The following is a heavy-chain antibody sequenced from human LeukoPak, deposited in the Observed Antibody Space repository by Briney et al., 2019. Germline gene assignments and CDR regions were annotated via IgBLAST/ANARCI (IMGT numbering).Heavy chain of an antibody. Sequence: ASVKVSCKASGYTFTGYYMHWVRQAPGQGLEWMGWINPNSGGTNYAQKFQGRVTMTRDTYLSTAYMELTRLRSADTAVYYCAVPLGAAAGNAASDIWGPGTTVTVSS. CDR3: AVPLGAAAGNAASDI. CDR2: INPNSGGT. D-gene: IGHD6-13*01. J-gene: IGHJ3*02. V-gene: IGHV1-2*02. CDR1: GYTFTGYY.